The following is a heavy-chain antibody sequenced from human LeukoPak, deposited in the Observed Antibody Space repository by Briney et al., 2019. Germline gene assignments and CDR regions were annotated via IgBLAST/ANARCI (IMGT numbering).Heavy chain of an antibody. CDR2: IGTAGDT. Sequence: GGSLRLSCAASGFTFSSYDMHWVRQATGKGLEWVSAIGTAGDTYYPGSVKGRFTVSRENAKNSLYLQVNSLRAGDTAVYYCARGGGYCSSTSCYKGSYYYYGMDVWGQGTTVTVSS. D-gene: IGHD2-2*02. J-gene: IGHJ6*02. CDR3: ARGGGYCSSTSCYKGSYYYYGMDV. CDR1: GFTFSSYD. V-gene: IGHV3-13*01.